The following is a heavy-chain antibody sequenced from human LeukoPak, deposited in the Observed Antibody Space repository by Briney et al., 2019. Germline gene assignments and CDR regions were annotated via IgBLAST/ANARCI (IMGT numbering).Heavy chain of an antibody. D-gene: IGHD6-6*01. CDR3: ARVGLGRIAARPRVYYLVY. V-gene: IGHV1-8*01. Sequence: ASVKVSCKASGYTFTSYDINWVRQATGQGLEGMGWMNPNSGNTGYAQKFQGRVTMTRNTSISTAYMELSSLRSEDTAVYYCARVGLGRIAARPRVYYLVYWGQGTLVTVSS. J-gene: IGHJ4*02. CDR2: MNPNSGNT. CDR1: GYTFTSYD.